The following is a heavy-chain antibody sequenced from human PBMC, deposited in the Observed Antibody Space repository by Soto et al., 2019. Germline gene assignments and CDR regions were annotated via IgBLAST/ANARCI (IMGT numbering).Heavy chain of an antibody. CDR3: ARDQGGPISLYGMDV. CDR2: INPSGGST. V-gene: IGHV1-46*01. J-gene: IGHJ6*02. Sequence: QVQLVQSGAEVKKPGASVKVSCKASGYTFTSYYMRWVRQAPGQGLEWMGIINPSGGSTSYAQKFQGRVTMTRDTSTSTVYMELSSLRSEDTAVYYCARDQGGPISLYGMDVWGQGTTVTVSS. D-gene: IGHD3-3*01. CDR1: GYTFTSYY.